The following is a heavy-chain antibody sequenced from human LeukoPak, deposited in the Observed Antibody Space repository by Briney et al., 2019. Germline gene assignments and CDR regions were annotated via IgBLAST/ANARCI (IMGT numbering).Heavy chain of an antibody. V-gene: IGHV1-69*05. CDR1: GGTFNNSA. CDR2: IMPLFGTA. CDR3: ARDVHGDYGSGWFDP. J-gene: IGHJ5*02. D-gene: IGHD4-17*01. Sequence: SVKVSCKTSGGTFNNSAISWVRQAPGQGLEWLWGIMPLFGTAGYAQKFQGRVTITKDKSTRTVYLELTSLTSDDTAVYYCARDVHGDYGSGWFDPWGQGTLVSVSS.